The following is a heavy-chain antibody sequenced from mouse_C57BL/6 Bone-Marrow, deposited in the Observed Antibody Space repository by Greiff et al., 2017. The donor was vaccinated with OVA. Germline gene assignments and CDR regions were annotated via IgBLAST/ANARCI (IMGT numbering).Heavy chain of an antibody. D-gene: IGHD4-1*01. CDR2: ISPRLFNT. V-gene: IGHV1-81*01. Sequence: VHLQESGASLSPPGASFPPPCKPSLSPFPTPLLLLPTQRPSPFLSFLFQISPRLFNTYYNENFKGNATLTADKSSSTAYMELRSLTSEDSAVYFCARGDLWDRFAYWGQWTLVTVSA. CDR3: ARGDLWDRFAY. CDR1: LSPFPTPL. J-gene: IGHJ3*01.